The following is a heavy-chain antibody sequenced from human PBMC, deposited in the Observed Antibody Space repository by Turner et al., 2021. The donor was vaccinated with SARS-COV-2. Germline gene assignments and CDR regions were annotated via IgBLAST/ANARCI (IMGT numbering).Heavy chain of an antibody. Sequence: QVQLVHSGAEVMKPGSSVKVSFKASGGTFNTYAISWVRQAPGQGLEWMGGSIPIIGTANYAQKFQGRVTITADESTSTAYMELSSLRSEDTAVYYCARARGVDYYDSSGQRFDPWGQGTLVTVSS. CDR2: SIPIIGTA. CDR3: ARARGVDYYDSSGQRFDP. V-gene: IGHV1-69*01. D-gene: IGHD3-22*01. CDR1: GGTFNTYA. J-gene: IGHJ5*02.